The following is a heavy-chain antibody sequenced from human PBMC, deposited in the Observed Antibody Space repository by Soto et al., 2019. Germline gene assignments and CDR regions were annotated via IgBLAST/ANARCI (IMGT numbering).Heavy chain of an antibody. CDR2: IIPIFGTA. D-gene: IGHD2-2*01. CDR1: GGTFSSYA. V-gene: IGHV1-69*01. Sequence: QVQLVQSGAEVKKPGSSVKVSCKASGGTFSSYAISWVRQAPGQGLEWMGGIIPIFGTANYAQKFQGRVTITADESTSTAYMELRSLRSEDTAVYYCARDRAIVVVPAAMPVLGWFDPWGQGTLVTVSS. CDR3: ARDRAIVVVPAAMPVLGWFDP. J-gene: IGHJ5*02.